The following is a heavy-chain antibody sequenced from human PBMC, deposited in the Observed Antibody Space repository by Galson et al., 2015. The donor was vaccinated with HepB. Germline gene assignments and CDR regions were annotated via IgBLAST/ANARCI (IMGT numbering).Heavy chain of an antibody. J-gene: IGHJ4*02. CDR2: ISYDGSNK. Sequence: SLRLSCAASGFTFSSYAMHWVRQAPGKGLEWVAVISYDGSNKYYADSVKGRFTISRDNSKNTLYLQMNSLRAEDTAVYYCARVRGQFSSTSCLDYWGQGTLVTVSS. CDR1: GFTFSSYA. D-gene: IGHD2-2*01. CDR3: ARVRGQFSSTSCLDY. V-gene: IGHV3-30-3*01.